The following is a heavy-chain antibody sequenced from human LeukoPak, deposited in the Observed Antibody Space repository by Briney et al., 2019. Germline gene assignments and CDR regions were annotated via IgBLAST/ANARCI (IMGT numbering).Heavy chain of an antibody. J-gene: IGHJ4*02. D-gene: IGHD3-3*01. CDR3: ARGPVTIFGVVIDEAYYFDY. V-gene: IGHV4-39*07. Sequence: SETLSLTCTVSGGSTSSPSYYWGWIRQPPGKGLEWIASISYSGNTYYNPSLKSRVTISVDTSKDQFSLKLSSVTAADTAVYYCARGPVTIFGVVIDEAYYFDYWAQGTLVTVSS. CDR2: ISYSGNT. CDR1: GGSTSSPSYY.